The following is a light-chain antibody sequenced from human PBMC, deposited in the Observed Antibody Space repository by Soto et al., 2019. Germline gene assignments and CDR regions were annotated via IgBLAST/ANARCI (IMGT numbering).Light chain of an antibody. J-gene: IGKJ5*01. CDR1: QGITNR. CDR2: EAS. Sequence: DIQMTQSPSSVSASVGDRVTITCRASQGITNRLAWYQQKPGKAPKLLIYEASSLQSGVPSRISGSGSGTDFTLTISSLQPADFATYYCQQANSFPITFGQGTRLEIK. V-gene: IGKV1D-12*01. CDR3: QQANSFPIT.